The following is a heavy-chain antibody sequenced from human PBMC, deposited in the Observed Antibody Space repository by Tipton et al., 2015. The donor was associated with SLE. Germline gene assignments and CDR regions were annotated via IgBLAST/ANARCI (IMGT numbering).Heavy chain of an antibody. Sequence: LRLSCTVSGGSISSHYWSWIWQPPGKRLEWIGHVHSSGSTFYNPSLKSRVSISMDTSKNQVSLRMTSVTAADTAVYYCATSGYDFLSWFDPWGQGTPVTVSS. V-gene: IGHV4-59*11. CDR3: ATSGYDFLSWFDP. D-gene: IGHD5-12*01. CDR2: VHSSGST. CDR1: GGSISSHY. J-gene: IGHJ5*02.